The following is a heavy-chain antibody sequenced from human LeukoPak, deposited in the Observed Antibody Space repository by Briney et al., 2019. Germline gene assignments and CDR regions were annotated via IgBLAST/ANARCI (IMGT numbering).Heavy chain of an antibody. J-gene: IGHJ4*02. Sequence: PSETLSLTCGVYGGSFSGYYWSWIRQPPGKGLEWIGEINHSGSTNYNPSLKSRVTISVDTSKNQFSLKLSSVTAADTAVYYCASSRIAAAGPPRNRVDYWGQGTLVTVSS. CDR2: INHSGST. CDR3: ASSRIAAAGPPRNRVDY. CDR1: GGSFSGYY. D-gene: IGHD6-13*01. V-gene: IGHV4-34*01.